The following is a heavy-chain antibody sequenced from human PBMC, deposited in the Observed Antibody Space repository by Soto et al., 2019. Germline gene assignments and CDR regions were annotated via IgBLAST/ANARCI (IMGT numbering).Heavy chain of an antibody. CDR1: GCSIYRSGYY. J-gene: IGHJ4*02. CDR3: GKVLVGATGHTDSDY. V-gene: IGHV4-39*01. D-gene: IGHD2-15*01. Sequence: XETLSLTCTVSGCSIYRSGYYWGWIRQPPGRGLEWIGNIDYNGVTYSNPSLKSRVTISRDTSKNQFSLKLTSVTAADTALYYCGKVLVGATGHTDSDYWGPGTLVTVSS. CDR2: IDYNGVT.